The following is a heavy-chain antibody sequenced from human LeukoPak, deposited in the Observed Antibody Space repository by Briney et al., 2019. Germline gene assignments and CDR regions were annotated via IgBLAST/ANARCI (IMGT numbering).Heavy chain of an antibody. J-gene: IGHJ2*01. V-gene: IGHV3-9*01. CDR2: INWKTGNG. Sequence: GRSLRLSCAVSGFNFDDYAMHWVRQAPGRGLEWVSGINWKTGNGIYADSVKGRFTISRDNAKNSLYLQMSSLRAEDAALYYCTRRAARWQFDLWGRGTLLTVSS. D-gene: IGHD5-24*01. CDR1: GFNFDDYA. CDR3: TRRAARWQFDL.